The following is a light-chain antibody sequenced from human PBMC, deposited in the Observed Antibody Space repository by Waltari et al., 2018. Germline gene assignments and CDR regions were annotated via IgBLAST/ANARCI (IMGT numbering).Light chain of an antibody. V-gene: IGLV2-11*01. Sequence: QSALTQPRSVSGSPGQSVTISCTGTSSDVGGYTFVSWYQQHPGKAPKFMIYDVSKRPAGVPDRFAGSKAGNTASLTISGRQAEDEAEYYCCSYAGDYTYVFGTGTKVTVL. CDR3: CSYAGDYTYV. J-gene: IGLJ1*01. CDR1: SSDVGGYTF. CDR2: DVS.